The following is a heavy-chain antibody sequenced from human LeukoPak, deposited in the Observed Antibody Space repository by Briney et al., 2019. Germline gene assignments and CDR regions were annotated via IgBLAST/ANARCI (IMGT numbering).Heavy chain of an antibody. D-gene: IGHD6-13*01. J-gene: IGHJ5*02. Sequence: SETLSLTCTVSGGSISSYYWSWIRQPPGKGVEWIGYIYYSGSTNYNPSLKSRVTISVATSKNQFSLKLSSVTAADTAVYYCARSAAAGTRWFDPWGQGTLVTVSS. CDR1: GGSISSYY. CDR2: IYYSGST. CDR3: ARSAAAGTRWFDP. V-gene: IGHV4-59*08.